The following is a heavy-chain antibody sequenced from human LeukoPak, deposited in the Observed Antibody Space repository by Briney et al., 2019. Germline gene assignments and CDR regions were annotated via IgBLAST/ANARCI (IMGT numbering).Heavy chain of an antibody. CDR1: GGSFSGYY. CDR2: INHSGST. J-gene: IGHJ5*02. Sequence: SETLSLTCAVYGGSFSGYYWSWIRQPPGKGLEWIGEINHSGSTNYSPSLKSRVTISVDTSKNQFSLKLSSVTAADTAVYYCAAGIAAAGGYNWFDPWGQGTLVTVSS. V-gene: IGHV4-34*01. CDR3: AAGIAAAGGYNWFDP. D-gene: IGHD6-13*01.